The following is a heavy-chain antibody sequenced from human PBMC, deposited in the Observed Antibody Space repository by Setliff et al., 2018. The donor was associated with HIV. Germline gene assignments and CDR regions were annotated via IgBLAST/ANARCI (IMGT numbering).Heavy chain of an antibody. J-gene: IGHJ4*02. CDR1: GGSISSYY. D-gene: IGHD6-19*01. Sequence: LSLTCTVSGGSISSYYWSWIRQPAGKGLEWIGRIYTSGSTNYNPSIKSRVTMSVDTSKNQFSLKLSSVTAADTAVYYCARDTMRAGIFDYWGQGTLVTVSS. V-gene: IGHV4-4*07. CDR3: ARDTMRAGIFDY. CDR2: IYTSGST.